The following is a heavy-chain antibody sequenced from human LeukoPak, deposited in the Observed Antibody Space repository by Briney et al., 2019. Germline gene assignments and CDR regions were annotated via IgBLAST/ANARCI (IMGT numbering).Heavy chain of an antibody. Sequence: SETLSLTCTVSGGSISSYYWSWIRQPPGKGLEWIGYIYYSGSTNYNPSLKSRVTISVDTSKNQFSLKLSSVTAADTAVYYCASFLGSNWFDPWGQGTLVTVSS. CDR1: GGSISSYY. V-gene: IGHV4-59*01. J-gene: IGHJ5*02. CDR2: IYYSGST. CDR3: ASFLGSNWFDP. D-gene: IGHD2/OR15-2a*01.